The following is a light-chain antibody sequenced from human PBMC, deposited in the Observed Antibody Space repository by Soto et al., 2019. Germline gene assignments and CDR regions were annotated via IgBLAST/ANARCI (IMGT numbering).Light chain of an antibody. V-gene: IGKV3-20*01. Sequence: EIVLTQSPGTLSLSPGERATLSCRASQSVNSNYLAWYQQKPGQVPRPLIYGASIRAAGVPDRLSGSGSGTDFTLTISRLATEDYAVYCCQQYGTSPHTFGQGTKLEIK. CDR3: QQYGTSPHT. CDR2: GAS. CDR1: QSVNSNY. J-gene: IGKJ2*01.